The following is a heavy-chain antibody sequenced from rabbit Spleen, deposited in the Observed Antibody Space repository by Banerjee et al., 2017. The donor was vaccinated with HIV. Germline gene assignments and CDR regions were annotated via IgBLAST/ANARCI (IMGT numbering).Heavy chain of an antibody. CDR1: GFSFSNGDV. V-gene: IGHV1S45*01. Sequence: QEQLEESGGGLVKPGGSLTLTCKASGFSFSNGDVMCWVRQAPGKGLEWIACINTGSGKAFAANGDNGLFIISKSSSTMVMLKVSRLAAAAAATYFGARDVAGAGCGNLVLWGPGTLVTVS. D-gene: IGHD4-1*01. CDR3: ARDVAGAGCGNLVL. J-gene: IGHJ4*01. CDR2: INTGSGKA.